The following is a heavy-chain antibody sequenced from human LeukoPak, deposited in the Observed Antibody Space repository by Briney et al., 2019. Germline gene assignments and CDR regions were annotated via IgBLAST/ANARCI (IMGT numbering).Heavy chain of an antibody. Sequence: SETRSLTCTVAGGSIGSYYWSWIRQPAGKGLEWIGYILYSGSTSYNPSLKSRVTISVDTSKNQFSLKLSSVTAADTAVYYCARDKFSSGGSLVFDYWGQGTLVTVSS. CDR2: ILYSGST. V-gene: IGHV4-59*01. J-gene: IGHJ4*02. CDR1: GGSIGSYY. D-gene: IGHD2-15*01. CDR3: ARDKFSSGGSLVFDY.